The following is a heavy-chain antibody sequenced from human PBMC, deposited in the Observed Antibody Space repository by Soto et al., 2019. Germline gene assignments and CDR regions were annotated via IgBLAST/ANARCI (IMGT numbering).Heavy chain of an antibody. J-gene: IGHJ6*02. CDR3: ARGGYSGYDPYYYYYYGMDV. CDR1: YGSVSSDPFY. V-gene: IGHV4-30-2*01. Sequence: PSETLSLTCTVSYGSVSSDPFYWTWIRQHPGKGLEWIGYIYHSGSTYYNPSLKSRVTISVDRSKNQFSLKLSSVTAADTAVYYCARGGYSGYDPYYYYYYGMDVWGQGATVTVAS. CDR2: IYHSGST. D-gene: IGHD5-12*01.